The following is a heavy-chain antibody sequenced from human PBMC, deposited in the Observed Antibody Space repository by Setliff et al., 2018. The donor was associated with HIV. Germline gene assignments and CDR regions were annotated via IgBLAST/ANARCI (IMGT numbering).Heavy chain of an antibody. Sequence: ASVKVSCKASGYTLAGYFMHWVRQAPGQGLEWMGWINPNNGNTNYAQKLQGRVTMTTDTSTSTAYMELRSLRSDDTAVYYCARYDDSSGHYWYFDLWGRGTLVTVSS. CDR2: INPNNGNT. J-gene: IGHJ2*01. V-gene: IGHV1-18*04. CDR3: ARYDDSSGHYWYFDL. CDR1: GYTLAGYF. D-gene: IGHD3-22*01.